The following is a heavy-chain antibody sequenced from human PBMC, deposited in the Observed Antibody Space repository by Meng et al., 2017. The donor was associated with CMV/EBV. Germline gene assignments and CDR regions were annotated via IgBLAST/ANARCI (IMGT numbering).Heavy chain of an antibody. Sequence: GSLRPPFAVHGASFSGYYWSWIRQPPGKGLEWTGEINHSGSTNYIPSLKSRVTISVDTSKNQFSLKLSSMTAADAAVYYSARCQIYYSGSRPTNWSDPWGQGTLVTVSS. CDR2: INHSGST. CDR3: ARCQIYYSGSRPTNWSDP. V-gene: IGHV4-34*01. D-gene: IGHD3-10*01. CDR1: GASFSGYY. J-gene: IGHJ5*02.